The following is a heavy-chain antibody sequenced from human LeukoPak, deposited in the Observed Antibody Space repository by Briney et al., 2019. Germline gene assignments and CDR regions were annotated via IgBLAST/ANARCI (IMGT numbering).Heavy chain of an antibody. Sequence: GGSLRLSCAASGFTFSSYWMSWVRQAPGKGLEWVANIKQDGSEKYYVDSVKGRFTISRDNAKNSLYLQMNSLRAEDTAVYYCARESGWFGEPNYFDYWGQGTLVTVSS. CDR3: ARESGWFGEPNYFDY. V-gene: IGHV3-7*01. CDR1: GFTFSSYW. J-gene: IGHJ4*02. D-gene: IGHD3-10*01. CDR2: IKQDGSEK.